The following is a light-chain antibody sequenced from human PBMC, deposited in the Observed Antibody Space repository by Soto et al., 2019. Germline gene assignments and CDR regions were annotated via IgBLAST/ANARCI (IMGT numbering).Light chain of an antibody. Sequence: ETVMTQSPATLSVSPGQVATLSCRATETINQNLAWYQQKPGQAPRLLIHGAFYMATGIPERFSGRGSGTEFTHAISRRQSEDFAIYYCQKYNTWPLTFGGGTKVEMK. CDR2: GAF. CDR3: QKYNTWPLT. V-gene: IGKV3-15*01. CDR1: ETINQN. J-gene: IGKJ4*01.